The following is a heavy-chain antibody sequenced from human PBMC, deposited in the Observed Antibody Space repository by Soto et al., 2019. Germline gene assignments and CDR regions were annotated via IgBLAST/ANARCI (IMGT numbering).Heavy chain of an antibody. V-gene: IGHV4-39*01. J-gene: IGHJ5*02. CDR1: GGSISGSSYY. D-gene: IGHD6-19*01. CDR3: AIKGVAVAGTGFDP. CDR2: IFYGGNA. Sequence: SETLSLTCTVSGGSISGSSYYWNWIRQPPGKGLEWIGSIFYGGNAYYNPSLKSRVIISVDTSKNLFSLNLSSVTAADTALYYGAIKGVAVAGTGFDPWGQGTLVTVS.